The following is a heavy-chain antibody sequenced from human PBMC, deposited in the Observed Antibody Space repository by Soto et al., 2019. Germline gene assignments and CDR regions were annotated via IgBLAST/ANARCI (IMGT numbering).Heavy chain of an antibody. CDR3: AKDGASYYYYGMDV. Sequence: GGSLRLSCAASGFTFSSYEMNWVRQAPGKGLEWVSYISSSGSTIYYADSVKGRFTISRDNSKNTLYLQMNSLRAEDTAVYYCAKDGASYYYYGMDVWGQGTTVTVSS. CDR1: GFTFSSYE. CDR2: ISSSGSTI. V-gene: IGHV3-48*03. J-gene: IGHJ6*02. D-gene: IGHD3-10*01.